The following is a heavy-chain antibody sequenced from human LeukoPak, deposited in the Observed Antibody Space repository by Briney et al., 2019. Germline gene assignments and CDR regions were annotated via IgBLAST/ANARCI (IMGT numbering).Heavy chain of an antibody. CDR1: GYTFTSYY. J-gene: IGHJ4*02. V-gene: IGHV1-46*01. CDR2: INPSGGST. Sequence: WASVKVSCKACGYTFTSYYMHWVRQAPGQGLEWMGIINPSGGSTSYAQKFQGRVTMTRDMSTSTVYMELSSLRSEDTAVYYCALYTMVRGVIDYWGQGTLVTVSS. CDR3: ALYTMVRGVIDY. D-gene: IGHD3-10*01.